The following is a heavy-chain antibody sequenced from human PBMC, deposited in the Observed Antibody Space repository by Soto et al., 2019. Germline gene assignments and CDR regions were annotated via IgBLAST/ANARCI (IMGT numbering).Heavy chain of an antibody. CDR3: TRWDV. V-gene: IGHV3-21*03. J-gene: IGHJ6*02. CDR1: GFTFSNHD. Sequence: GGSPRLSCAASGFTFSNHDIHWVRQAPGKGLEWVASISGGAVYIYYADSVKGRFTISRDNAKNSVYLEMNSLRAEDTAVYYCTRWDVWGQGTTVTVSS. CDR2: ISGGAVYI.